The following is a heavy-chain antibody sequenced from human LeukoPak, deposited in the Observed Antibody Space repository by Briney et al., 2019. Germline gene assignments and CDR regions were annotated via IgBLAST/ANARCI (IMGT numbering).Heavy chain of an antibody. CDR1: GFTFSSYS. J-gene: IGHJ4*02. CDR3: ARDAVNQHLSHFDY. V-gene: IGHV3-21*01. D-gene: IGHD2/OR15-2a*01. Sequence: GGSLRLYCAASGFTFSSYSMNWVRQAPGKGLEWVSSIRSSSSYIYYADSVKGRFTISRGNAKNSLYLQMNSLRAEDTAVYYCARDAVNQHLSHFDYWGQGTLVTVSS. CDR2: IRSSSSYI.